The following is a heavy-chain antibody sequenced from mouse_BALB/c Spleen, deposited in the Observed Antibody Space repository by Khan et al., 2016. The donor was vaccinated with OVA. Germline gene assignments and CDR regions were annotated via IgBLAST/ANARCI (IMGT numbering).Heavy chain of an antibody. CDR1: GYSITSGYY. J-gene: IGHJ1*01. V-gene: IGHV3-6*02. Sequence: EVQLQESGPGLVKPSQSLSLTCSVTGYSITSGYYWNWIRQFPGNKLEWMGYIRYDGNNNYSPSLKNRISITRDTSKNQFFLRLNSVTTEDTATYDCARDYFGRSWYFDVWGAGTTVTVSS. CDR2: IRYDGNN. CDR3: ARDYFGRSWYFDV. D-gene: IGHD1-1*01.